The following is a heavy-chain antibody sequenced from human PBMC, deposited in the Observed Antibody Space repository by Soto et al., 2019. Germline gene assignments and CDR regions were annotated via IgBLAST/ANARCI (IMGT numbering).Heavy chain of an antibody. Sequence: PSETLSLTCAVSGGSISSGGYSWSWIRQPPGKGLEWIGCIYYSGSTYYNPSLKSRVTISVDTSKNQFSLKLSSVTAADTAVYYCARQYGGSYAVYWGQGTLVTVSS. CDR1: GGSISSGGYS. CDR3: ARQYGGSYAVY. J-gene: IGHJ4*02. V-gene: IGHV4-30-2*03. D-gene: IGHD1-26*01. CDR2: IYYSGST.